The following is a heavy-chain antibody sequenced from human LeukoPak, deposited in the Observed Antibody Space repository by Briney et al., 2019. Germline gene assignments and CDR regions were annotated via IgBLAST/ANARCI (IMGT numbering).Heavy chain of an antibody. CDR2: IIPIFGTA. V-gene: IGHV1-69*13. CDR1: GGTFSSYA. Sequence: ASVKVSCKASGGTFSSYAISWVRQAPGQGLEWMGGIIPIFGTANYAQKFQGRVTITADESTSTAYMELSSLRSEDTAAYYCARTATNSALYAFDIWGQGTMVTVSS. J-gene: IGHJ3*02. D-gene: IGHD2-21*02. CDR3: ARTATNSALYAFDI.